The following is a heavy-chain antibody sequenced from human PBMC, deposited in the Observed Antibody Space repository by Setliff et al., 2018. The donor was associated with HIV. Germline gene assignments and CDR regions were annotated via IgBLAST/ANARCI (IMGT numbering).Heavy chain of an antibody. Sequence: ASVKVSCKASGYSFTAYHMHWVRQAPGHGPEWLGRINPNNGGTNYAQKFQGRVTMSLDTSTSTVYLELKALTSDDTAVYYCVRPRVFDSFDVWGPGTMVTVSS. J-gene: IGHJ3*01. V-gene: IGHV1-2*06. CDR3: VRPRVFDSFDV. CDR2: INPNNGGT. CDR1: GYSFTAYH.